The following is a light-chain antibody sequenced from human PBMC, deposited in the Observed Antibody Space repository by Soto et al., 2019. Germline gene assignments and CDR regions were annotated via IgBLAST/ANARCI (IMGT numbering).Light chain of an antibody. CDR1: QSISSW. V-gene: IGKV1-5*01. CDR3: QQYNTYPIT. J-gene: IGKJ5*01. CDR2: DAS. Sequence: DIQMTQSPSTLSPSVGDRVTITCRASQSISSWLAWYQQKPGKAPNLLIYDASSLHSGVPSRFSGSGSGTEFTLTISSLQPDDFATYYCQQYNTYPITFGQGTRLEIK.